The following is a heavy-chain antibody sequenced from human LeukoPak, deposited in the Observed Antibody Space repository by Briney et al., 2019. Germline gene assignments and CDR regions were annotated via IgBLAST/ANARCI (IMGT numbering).Heavy chain of an antibody. V-gene: IGHV4-59*12. D-gene: IGHD5-18*01. Sequence: SETLSLTCTVSDGSISSYYWSWIRQPPGKGLEWIGYIYYSGSTNHNPSLKSRVTISVDTSKNQFSLKLSSVTAADTAVYYCARGRLKLRFFDYWGQGTLVTVSS. CDR1: DGSISSYY. J-gene: IGHJ4*02. CDR2: IYYSGST. CDR3: ARGRLKLRFFDY.